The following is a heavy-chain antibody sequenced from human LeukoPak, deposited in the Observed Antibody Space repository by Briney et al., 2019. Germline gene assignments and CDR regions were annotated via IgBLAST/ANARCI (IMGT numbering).Heavy chain of an antibody. J-gene: IGHJ4*02. CDR1: GFTFSSYS. CDR2: ISSSSNYI. V-gene: IGHV3-21*01. CDR3: ARLPYSGSYYDY. D-gene: IGHD1-26*01. Sequence: GGSLRLSCAASGFTFSSYSMNWVRQAPGKGLEWVSSISSSSNYIYYADSVKGRFTISRDNAKNSLYLQMNSLRAEDTAVYYCARLPYSGSYYDYWGRGTLVTVSS.